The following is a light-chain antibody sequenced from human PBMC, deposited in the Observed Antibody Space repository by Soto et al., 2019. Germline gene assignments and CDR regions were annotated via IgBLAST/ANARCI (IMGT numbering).Light chain of an antibody. CDR2: SAS. Sequence: ENVLTQSPGTLSLSPGERATLSCRASQSVTSSYLAWYQQKPGQAPRLLIYSASSRATGVPDRFSGSGSATGFTLTISRVEPEDFAVYYCQQYGSSRNTFGQGTKVDIK. J-gene: IGKJ2*01. CDR3: QQYGSSRNT. V-gene: IGKV3-20*01. CDR1: QSVTSSY.